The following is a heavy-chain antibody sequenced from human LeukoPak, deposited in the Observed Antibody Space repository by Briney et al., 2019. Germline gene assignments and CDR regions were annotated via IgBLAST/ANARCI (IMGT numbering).Heavy chain of an antibody. CDR1: GGSFSGYY. D-gene: IGHD6-13*01. CDR3: AKAPMPNSSSFY. Sequence: SETLSLTCAVYGGSFSGYYWSWIRQPPGKGLEWIGEINHSGSTNYNPSLKSRVTIPIDTSKNQFSLKLSSVTAADTAVYYCAKAPMPNSSSFYWGQGTLVTVSS. J-gene: IGHJ4*02. CDR2: INHSGST. V-gene: IGHV4-34*01.